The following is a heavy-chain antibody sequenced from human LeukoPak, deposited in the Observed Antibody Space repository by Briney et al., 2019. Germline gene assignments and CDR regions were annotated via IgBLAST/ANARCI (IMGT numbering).Heavy chain of an antibody. CDR2: ISAGGGST. J-gene: IGHJ5*02. V-gene: IGHV3-23*01. D-gene: IGHD2-15*01. CDR3: AKGSSPFDP. Sequence: GGSLRLSCAASGLTFSGYAMSWVRQAPGKGLEWVSTISAGGGSTYYANSVKGRFTISRDNSKNTLYLQMNSLRAEDTAVYYCAKGSSPFDPWGQGTLVTVSS. CDR1: GLTFSGYA.